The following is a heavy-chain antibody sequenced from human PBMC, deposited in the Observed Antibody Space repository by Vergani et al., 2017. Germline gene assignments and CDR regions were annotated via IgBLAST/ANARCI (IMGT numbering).Heavy chain of an antibody. Sequence: EVELVQSGPEMRKPGESLKISCKGSQYSFGNYWIGWVRQMPGKGLEWMGIIYPADSATRYSPSFQGQVTISADKSISTAFLQWDSLKASDTALYYCARNTTYTDSWGQGTLVTVSS. J-gene: IGHJ4*02. CDR3: ARNTTYTDS. CDR2: IYPADSAT. V-gene: IGHV5-51*03. CDR1: QYSFGNYW. D-gene: IGHD1-1*01.